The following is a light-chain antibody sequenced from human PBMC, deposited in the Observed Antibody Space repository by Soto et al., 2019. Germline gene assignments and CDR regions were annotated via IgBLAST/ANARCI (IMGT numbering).Light chain of an antibody. CDR3: QQYDNWPPIT. CDR2: GSS. CDR1: QSVSSN. V-gene: IGKV3D-15*01. J-gene: IGKJ5*01. Sequence: EIVMTQSPATLSVSPGERATLSCRASQSVSSNLAWYQQKPGQAPRLLIYGSSTRATGVPARFSGSGSGTEFTLTISSLQSEDFAVYYCQQYDNWPPITCGQGTRLEIK.